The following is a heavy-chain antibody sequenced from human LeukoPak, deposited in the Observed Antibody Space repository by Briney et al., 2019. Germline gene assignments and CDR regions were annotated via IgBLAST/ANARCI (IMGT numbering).Heavy chain of an antibody. CDR3: ARPTETYYDILTGDSYGMDV. V-gene: IGHV1-69*04. CDR2: IIPIFGIA. J-gene: IGHJ6*02. D-gene: IGHD3-9*01. Sequence: SVKVSCKASGGTFSSYAISWVRQAPGQGPEWMGRIIPIFGIANYAQKFQGRVTITADKSTSTAYMELSSLRSEDTAVYYCARPTETYYDILTGDSYGMDVWGQGTTVTVSS. CDR1: GGTFSSYA.